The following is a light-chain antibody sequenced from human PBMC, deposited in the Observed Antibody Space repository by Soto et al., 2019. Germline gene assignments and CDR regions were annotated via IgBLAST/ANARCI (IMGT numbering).Light chain of an antibody. Sequence: HSALTQPASVSGSPGQSITISCTGTSSDVGGYNYVSWYQQHPGKAPKLMIYDVSNRPSGVSNRFSGSKSGNTASLTISGLQAEDEADYYCSSYTSSSTFYVFATGTKLTVL. J-gene: IGLJ1*01. CDR3: SSYTSSSTFYV. CDR1: SSDVGGYNY. CDR2: DVS. V-gene: IGLV2-14*01.